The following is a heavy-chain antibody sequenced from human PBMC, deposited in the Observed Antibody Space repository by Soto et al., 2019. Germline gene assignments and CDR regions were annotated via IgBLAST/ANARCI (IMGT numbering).Heavy chain of an antibody. D-gene: IGHD6-6*01. V-gene: IGHV1-18*01. J-gene: IGHJ6*02. CDR3: ARVSAPSYYYYGMDF. CDR1: GYTFTSYG. CDR2: ISAYNGNT. Sequence: ASVKVSCKASGYTFTSYGISWVRQAPGQGLEWMGWISAYNGNTNYAQKLQGRVTMTTDTSTSTAYMELRSLRSDDTAVYYCARVSAPSYYYYGMDFWGQGTTVTVSS.